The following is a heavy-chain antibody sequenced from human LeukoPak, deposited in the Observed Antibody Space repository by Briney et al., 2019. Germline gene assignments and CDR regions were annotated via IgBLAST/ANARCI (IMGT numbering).Heavy chain of an antibody. CDR1: GYTFTSYG. CDR2: ISSYNGNT. D-gene: IGHD1-26*01. CDR3: ARANFIVGATFDY. V-gene: IGHV1-18*01. J-gene: IGHJ4*02. Sequence: GASVKVSFKASGYTFTSYGISGVRQAPGQGLEWMGCISSYNGNTNYAQKLQGRVTMTTDTSTSTDYMELRSLRSDDTAVYYCARANFIVGATFDYWGQGTLVTVSS.